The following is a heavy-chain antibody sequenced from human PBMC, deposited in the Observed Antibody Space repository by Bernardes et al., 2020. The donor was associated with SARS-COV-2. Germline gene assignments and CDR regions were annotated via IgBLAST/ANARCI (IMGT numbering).Heavy chain of an antibody. CDR2: INPNGGDT. CDR3: ARAIAPAGRWDFDY. CDR1: RYAFTDYY. V-gene: IGHV1-2*02. D-gene: IGHD6-13*01. Sequence: ASVKVSCKASRYAFTDYYVHWVRQAPGQGLEWMGWINPNGGDTNYALKFQGRVTMTRDTSISTAYMELRLLRSDDTAVYYCARAIAPAGRWDFDYWGQGTLVTVPS. J-gene: IGHJ4*02.